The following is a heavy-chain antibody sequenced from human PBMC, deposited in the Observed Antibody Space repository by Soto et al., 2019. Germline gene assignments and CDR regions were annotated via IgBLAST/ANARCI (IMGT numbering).Heavy chain of an antibody. CDR2: ISYEGSNT. J-gene: IGHJ6*02. V-gene: IGHV3-30*03. CDR3: ARVTPGNNLYYFSGLDF. D-gene: IGHD1-1*01. CDR1: VFTFDTYG. Sequence: GSLRLSCVASVFTFDTYGIHWVRQAPGKGLQWVALISYEGSNTYYADSVRGRFTISRDNSKNALYLQMNTLRPEDTGVYYCARVTPGNNLYYFSGLDFWGQGTSVTVSS.